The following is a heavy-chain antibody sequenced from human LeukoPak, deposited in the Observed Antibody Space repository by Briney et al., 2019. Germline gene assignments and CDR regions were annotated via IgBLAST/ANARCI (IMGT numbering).Heavy chain of an antibody. CDR2: IIPIFGTA. Sequence: ASVKVSCKASGGTFSSYAISWVRQAPGQGLEWVGGIIPIFGTANYAQKFQGRVTITADKSTSTAYMELSSLRSEDTAIYYCARCIMITFGGVIVGNAFDIWGQGTMVTVSS. J-gene: IGHJ3*02. D-gene: IGHD3-16*02. V-gene: IGHV1-69*06. CDR3: ARCIMITFGGVIVGNAFDI. CDR1: GGTFSSYA.